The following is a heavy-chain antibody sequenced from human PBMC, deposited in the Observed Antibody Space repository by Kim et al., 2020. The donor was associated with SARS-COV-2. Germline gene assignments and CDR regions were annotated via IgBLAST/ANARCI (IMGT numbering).Heavy chain of an antibody. Sequence: GGSLRLSCAASGFTFSSYAMHWVRQAPGKGLEWVAVISYDGSNKYYADSVKGRFTISRDNSKNTLYLQMNSLRAEDTAVYYCARDHYYDSSGTKVDYWGQGTLVTVSS. J-gene: IGHJ4*02. CDR3: ARDHYYDSSGTKVDY. CDR1: GFTFSSYA. V-gene: IGHV3-30*04. CDR2: ISYDGSNK. D-gene: IGHD3-22*01.